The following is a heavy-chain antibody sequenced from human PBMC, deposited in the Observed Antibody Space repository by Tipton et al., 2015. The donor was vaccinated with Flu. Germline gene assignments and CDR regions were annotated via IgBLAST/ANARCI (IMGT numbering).Heavy chain of an antibody. CDR1: GGSISSSNW. Sequence: TLSLTCAVSGGSISSSNWWSWVRQPPGKGLEWIGEIYHSGSTNYNPSLKSRVTISVDTSKNQFSLKLSSVTAADTAVYYCARDRLLWFGDRYGMDVWGQGTTVTVSS. D-gene: IGHD3-10*01. CDR2: IYHSGST. CDR3: ARDRLLWFGDRYGMDV. V-gene: IGHV4-4*02. J-gene: IGHJ6*02.